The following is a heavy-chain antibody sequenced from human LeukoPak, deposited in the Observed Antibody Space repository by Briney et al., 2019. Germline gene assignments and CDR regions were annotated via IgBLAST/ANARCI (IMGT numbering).Heavy chain of an antibody. D-gene: IGHD6-19*01. J-gene: IGHJ4*02. V-gene: IGHV1-8*01. CDR3: AILSGWYDY. Sequence: ASVKVSCKASGYTFTTHDINWVRQATGQGLEWLGWMSPNSGDTGYAQKFQGRVTMTSDSSISTAYMELSSLRSEDTAVYYCAILSGWYDYWGQGTLVTVSS. CDR1: GYTFTTHD. CDR2: MSPNSGDT.